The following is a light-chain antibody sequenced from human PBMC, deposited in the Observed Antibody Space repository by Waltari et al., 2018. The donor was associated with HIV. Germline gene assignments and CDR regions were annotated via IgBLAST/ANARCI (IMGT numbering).Light chain of an antibody. CDR1: SSDVGGYNY. CDR2: EVS. CDR3: SSYTSSSTLGV. Sequence: QSALTQPASVSGSPGQSITISCTGTSSDVGGYNYVSWYQQHPGKAPKLMIYEVSNRPLRGFKSLPGPQSCNTASLTISGLQAEDEADYYCSSYTSSSTLGVFGGGTKLTVL. J-gene: IGLJ3*02. V-gene: IGLV2-14*01.